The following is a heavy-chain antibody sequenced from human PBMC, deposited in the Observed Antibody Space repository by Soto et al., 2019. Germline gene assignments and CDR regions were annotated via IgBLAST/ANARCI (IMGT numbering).Heavy chain of an antibody. V-gene: IGHV4-30-4*01. CDR1: GGSISSGDYY. CDR2: IYYSGST. Sequence: QVQLQESGPGLVKPSQTLSLTCTVSGGSISSGDYYWSWIRQPPGKGLEWIGYIYYSGSTNYNPSLKSGVTISVDTAKTQFSLKLSSVTAADTAVYYGARTGGGAVDYWGQGTLVTVSS. D-gene: IGHD7-27*01. J-gene: IGHJ4*02. CDR3: ARTGGGAVDY.